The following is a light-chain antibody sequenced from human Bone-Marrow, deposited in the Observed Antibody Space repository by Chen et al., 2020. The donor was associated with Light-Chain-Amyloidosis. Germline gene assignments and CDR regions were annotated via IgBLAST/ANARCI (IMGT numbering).Light chain of an antibody. CDR2: RNN. Sequence: SVLTLPPSASGAPEPAVPNSCFGASSNIGINYVYWYQYFPGAAPNLLIHRNNQRPSWVPDRFSASKSGTSAFLAISGLRSEDEADYDCAAWDGSLSGYVFGAGTKVSVL. J-gene: IGLJ1*01. CDR3: AAWDGSLSGYV. CDR1: SSNIGINY. V-gene: IGLV1-47*01.